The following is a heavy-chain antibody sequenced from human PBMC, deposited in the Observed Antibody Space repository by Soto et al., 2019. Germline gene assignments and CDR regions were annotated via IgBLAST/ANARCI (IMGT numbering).Heavy chain of an antibody. J-gene: IGHJ5*02. Sequence: EVQLVESGGGLVKPGGSLRLSCAASGFTFSNAWMSWVRQAPGKGLEWVGRIKSKTNGGTTEFAAPVKGRFTISRDDSKNTLYLQMNSLMTEDTAVYYCTADDPINRSWGQGTLVTVSS. CDR3: TADDPINRS. CDR2: IKSKTNGGTT. CDR1: GFTFSNAW. V-gene: IGHV3-15*01.